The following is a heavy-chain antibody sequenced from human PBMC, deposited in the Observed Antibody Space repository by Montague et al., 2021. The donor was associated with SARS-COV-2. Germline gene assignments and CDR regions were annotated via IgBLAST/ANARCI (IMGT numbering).Heavy chain of an antibody. CDR1: GFPFSTSW. CDR2: IDPDGSTK. Sequence: SLRLSCAASGFPFSTSWMNWVRRTPEKGLEWVANIDPDGSTKSYVDSVKGRVTMTRDNAKNSLSLHINSLRADDTAVYYCAGWFGEQNVWGQGTTVTVSS. CDR3: AGWFGEQNV. V-gene: IGHV3-7*01. D-gene: IGHD3-10*01. J-gene: IGHJ6*02.